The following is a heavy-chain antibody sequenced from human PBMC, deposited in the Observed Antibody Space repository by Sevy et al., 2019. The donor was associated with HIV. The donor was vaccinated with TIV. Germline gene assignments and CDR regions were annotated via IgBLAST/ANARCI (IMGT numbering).Heavy chain of an antibody. J-gene: IGHJ3*02. Sequence: GGSLRLSCAASGFTVSNNYMSWVRQAPGKGLQWVSVIHSGDSTYYADSVKGRFTISRDNSKNTLYLQMNSLRAEETAVYYCARLGVYYYDSSGYYTTGNAFDIWGQGTMVTVSS. CDR1: GFTVSNNY. CDR2: IHSGDST. CDR3: ARLGVYYYDSSGYYTTGNAFDI. V-gene: IGHV3-53*01. D-gene: IGHD3-22*01.